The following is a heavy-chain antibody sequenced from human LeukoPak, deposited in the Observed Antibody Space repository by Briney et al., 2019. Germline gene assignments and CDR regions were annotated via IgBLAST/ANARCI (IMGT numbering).Heavy chain of an antibody. CDR1: GFTFSSYS. CDR3: ARDPCGRMDSSGYPVNY. D-gene: IGHD3-22*01. Sequence: PGGSLRLSCAASGFTFSSYSMNWVRQAPGKGLEWVSSISSSSSYIYYADSVKGRFTISRDNAKNSLYLQMNSLRAEDTAVYYCARDPCGRMDSSGYPVNYWGQGTLVTVSS. J-gene: IGHJ4*02. CDR2: ISSSSSYI. V-gene: IGHV3-21*01.